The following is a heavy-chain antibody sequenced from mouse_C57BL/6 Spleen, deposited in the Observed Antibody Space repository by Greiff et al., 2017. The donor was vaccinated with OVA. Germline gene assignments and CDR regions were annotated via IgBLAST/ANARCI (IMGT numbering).Heavy chain of an antibody. CDR2: IYPSDSET. CDR3: ARSLFVTTSGYAMDY. D-gene: IGHD1-1*01. Sequence: QVQLQQPGAELVRPGSSVKLSCKASGYTFTSYWMDWVKQRPGQGLEWIGNIYPSDSETHYNQKFKDKATLTVDKSSSTDYMQLTSLTSQDSAVYYCARSLFVTTSGYAMDYWGQGTSVTVSS. CDR1: GYTFTSYW. V-gene: IGHV1-61*01. J-gene: IGHJ4*01.